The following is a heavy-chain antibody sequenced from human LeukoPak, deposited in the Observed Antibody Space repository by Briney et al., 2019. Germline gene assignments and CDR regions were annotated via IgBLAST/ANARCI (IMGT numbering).Heavy chain of an antibody. CDR1: GFPFGDYV. Sequence: PGGSLRLSCTGSGFPFGDYVVSWFRQAPGKGLEWVGLIISKADDGTTEYAASVKGRFTITRDDSESTAYLHMVSLKTEDTAVYYCSRGVWGSYRYFFDYWGQGTLVTVSS. CDR3: SRGVWGSYRYFFDY. V-gene: IGHV3-49*03. CDR2: IISKADDGTT. J-gene: IGHJ4*02. D-gene: IGHD3-16*01.